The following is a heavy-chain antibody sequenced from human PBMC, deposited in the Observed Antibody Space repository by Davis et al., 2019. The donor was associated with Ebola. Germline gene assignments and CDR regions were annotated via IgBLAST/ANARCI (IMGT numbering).Heavy chain of an antibody. CDR2: INHSGST. D-gene: IGHD3-3*01. Sequence: SETLSLTCAVYGGSFSGYYWSWIRQPPGKGLEWIGEINHSGSTNYNPSLKSRVTISVDTSKNQFSLKLSSVTAADTAVYYCARHPTIFGVVTTPGMDVWGQGTTVTVSS. J-gene: IGHJ6*02. CDR1: GGSFSGYY. V-gene: IGHV4-34*01. CDR3: ARHPTIFGVVTTPGMDV.